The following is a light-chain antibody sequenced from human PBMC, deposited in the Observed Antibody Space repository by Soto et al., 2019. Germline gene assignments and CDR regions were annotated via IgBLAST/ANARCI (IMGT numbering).Light chain of an antibody. V-gene: IGLV2-14*01. CDR1: SSDVGGYRS. J-gene: IGLJ2*01. CDR2: EVS. Sequence: QSALTQPASVSGSLRQSITISCTGTSSDVGGYRSVSWYQQHPGKAPKLMIYEVSNRPSGVSNRFSGSKSGNTASLTISGLQAEDEADYYCISYTSSNTRVFGGGTKVTVL. CDR3: ISYTSSNTRV.